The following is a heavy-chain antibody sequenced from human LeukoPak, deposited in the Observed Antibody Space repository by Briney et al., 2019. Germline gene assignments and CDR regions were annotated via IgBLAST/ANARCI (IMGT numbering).Heavy chain of an antibody. CDR3: ARVRGCSSTSCSPHYYYYMDV. CDR2: IYSSGST. CDR1: GVSISSHY. Sequence: IPSETLSLTCTVPGVSISSHYWSWIRQPAGKGLEWIGRIYSSGSTNYNPSLKSRVTMSVDTSKNQFSLRLSSVTAADTAIYYCARVRGCSSTSCSPHYYYYMDVWGKGTTVTVSS. D-gene: IGHD2-2*01. V-gene: IGHV4-4*07. J-gene: IGHJ6*03.